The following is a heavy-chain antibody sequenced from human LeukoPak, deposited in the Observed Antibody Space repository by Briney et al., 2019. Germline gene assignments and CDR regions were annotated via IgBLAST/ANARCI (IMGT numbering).Heavy chain of an antibody. CDR1: GYSFTSYW. CDR2: IYPGDSDT. D-gene: IGHD5-12*01. V-gene: IGHV5-51*01. Sequence: GESLKISCMCSGYSFTSYWIGWVRQMPGKGLEWMGIIYPGDSDTRYSPCFQGQVTISADKSISTAYLQWSSLKASDTAMYYCARRLPRGYSGYDPYYFDYWGQGTLVTVSS. CDR3: ARRLPRGYSGYDPYYFDY. J-gene: IGHJ4*02.